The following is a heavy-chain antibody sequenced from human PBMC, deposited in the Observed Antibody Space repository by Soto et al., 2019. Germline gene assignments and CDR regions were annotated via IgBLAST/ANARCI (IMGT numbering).Heavy chain of an antibody. CDR1: GFSLSTTAVG. Sequence: QVTLKESGPTLVKPTQTLTLTCTFSGFSLSTTAVGVGWIRQPPGKALERLAFIYWNDDKRYSPSLQTRLAITKDTSKNQVVLTLTNMAPMDTARYYCACRILWGLDYWGQGILVTASS. J-gene: IGHJ4*02. CDR2: IYWNDDK. CDR3: ACRILWGLDY. D-gene: IGHD2-21*01. V-gene: IGHV2-5*01.